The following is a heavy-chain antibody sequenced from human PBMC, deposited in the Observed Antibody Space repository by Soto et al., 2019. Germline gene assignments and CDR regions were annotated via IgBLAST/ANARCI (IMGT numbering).Heavy chain of an antibody. CDR3: ASITMVRGIIITSYFDY. J-gene: IGHJ4*02. Sequence: GGSLRLSCAASGFTFSSYAMHWVRQAPGKGLEWVAVISFDGSSKYYADSVKGRFTISRDNSKNTLYLQMNSLRAEDTAVYYCASITMVRGIIITSYFDYWGQGTLVTVSS. CDR2: ISFDGSSK. CDR1: GFTFSSYA. V-gene: IGHV3-30-3*01. D-gene: IGHD3-10*01.